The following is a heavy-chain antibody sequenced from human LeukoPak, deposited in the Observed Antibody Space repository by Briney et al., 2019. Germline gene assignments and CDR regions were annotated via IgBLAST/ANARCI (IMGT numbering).Heavy chain of an antibody. V-gene: IGHV1-2*02. D-gene: IGHD3-3*01. CDR2: INPNSGGT. Sequence: ASVKVSCKASGYIFTGYYMHWVRQAPGQGLEWMGWINPNSGGTNYAQKFQGRVTMTRDTSISTAYMELSRLRSDDTAVYYCARALRNRLTILGTYFDYWGQGTLVTVSS. CDR1: GYIFTGYY. J-gene: IGHJ4*02. CDR3: ARALRNRLTILGTYFDY.